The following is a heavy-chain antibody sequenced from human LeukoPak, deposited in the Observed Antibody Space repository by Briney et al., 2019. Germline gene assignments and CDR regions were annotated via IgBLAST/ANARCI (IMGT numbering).Heavy chain of an antibody. J-gene: IGHJ1*01. V-gene: IGHV4-39*07. D-gene: IGHD3-10*01. CDR3: ARVGYGSGSQLQH. CDR1: GGSISSSSYY. CDR2: IYYSGST. Sequence: SETLSLTCTVSGGSISSSSYYWGWIRQPPEKGLEWIGSIYYSGSTYYNPSLKSRVTISVDTSKNQFSLKLNSVTAAGTAVYYCARVGYGSGSQLQHWGQGTLVTVSS.